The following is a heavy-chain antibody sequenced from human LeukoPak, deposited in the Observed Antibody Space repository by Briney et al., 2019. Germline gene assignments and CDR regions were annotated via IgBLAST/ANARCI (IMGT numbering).Heavy chain of an antibody. Sequence: GGSLRLSCAASGFTVSSNYMSWVRQAPGKGLEWVSVLYSGGSTFYADSVKGRFTISRDNSKNTLLLQMNSLRAEDTAIYYCARDGRGVAAAGSPLVFDYWGQGTLVTVSS. CDR3: ARDGRGVAAAGSPLVFDY. CDR1: GFTVSSNY. J-gene: IGHJ4*02. D-gene: IGHD6-13*01. CDR2: LYSGGST. V-gene: IGHV3-53*01.